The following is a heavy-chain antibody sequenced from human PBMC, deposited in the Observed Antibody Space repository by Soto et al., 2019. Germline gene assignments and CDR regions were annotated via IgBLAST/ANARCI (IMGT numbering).Heavy chain of an antibody. CDR3: ARDKPSLRYFDWSYGMDV. J-gene: IGHJ6*02. D-gene: IGHD3-9*01. CDR1: GFTFSSYS. V-gene: IGHV3-21*01. CDR2: ISSSSSYI. Sequence: GGSLRLSCAASGFTFSSYSMNWVRQAPGKGLEWVSSISSSSSYIYYADSVKGRFTISRDNAKNSLYLQMNSLRAEDTAVYYCARDKPSLRYFDWSYGMDVWGQGTTVTV.